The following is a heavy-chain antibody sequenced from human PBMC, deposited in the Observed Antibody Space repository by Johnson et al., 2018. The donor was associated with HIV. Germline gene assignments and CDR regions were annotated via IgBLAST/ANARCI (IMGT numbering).Heavy chain of an antibody. CDR3: VKDQREDECEEWWSDYYYFGRELPCRKSRGLGLAGIFDM. CDR1: QFNFASYG. D-gene: IGHD3/OR15-3a*01. Sequence: QVQLVESGGGVVQPGRSLTLSCAASQFNFASYGMHWVRQAPGKGLEWVASISNDGTKKYHAESVWDRFSISKDNSKNTLFLQMNSLRVEDTALYFCVKDQREDECEEWWSDYYYFGRELPCRKSRGLGLAGIFDMWGHGTMVTVSS. CDR2: ISNDGTKK. V-gene: IGHV3-30*18. J-gene: IGHJ3*02.